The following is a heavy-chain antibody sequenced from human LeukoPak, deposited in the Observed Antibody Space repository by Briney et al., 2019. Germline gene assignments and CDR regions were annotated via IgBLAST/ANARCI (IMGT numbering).Heavy chain of an antibody. CDR2: INQGGSDI. CDR1: GFTFGDDW. Sequence: GGSLGLSCVFSGFTFGDDWMIWVRQAPGKGLEWVANINQGGSDIHFVDSVKGRFTISRDNAKNSLYLQMNSLRAEDTGVYYCPRGLRWTDFWGQGTLVTVSS. CDR3: PRGLRWTDF. V-gene: IGHV3-7*01. D-gene: IGHD4-23*01. J-gene: IGHJ4*02.